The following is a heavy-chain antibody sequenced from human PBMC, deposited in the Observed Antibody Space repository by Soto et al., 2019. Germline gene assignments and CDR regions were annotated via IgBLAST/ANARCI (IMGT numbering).Heavy chain of an antibody. Sequence: SETLSLTCTVSGGSISSSSYYWGWIRQPPGKGLEWIGSIYYSGSTYYNPSLKSRVTISVDTSKNQFSLKLSSVTAADTAVYYCARHEADYYDSSGYNWFDPWGQGTLVTVSS. CDR3: ARHEADYYDSSGYNWFDP. D-gene: IGHD3-22*01. CDR1: GGSISSSSYY. J-gene: IGHJ5*02. V-gene: IGHV4-39*01. CDR2: IYYSGST.